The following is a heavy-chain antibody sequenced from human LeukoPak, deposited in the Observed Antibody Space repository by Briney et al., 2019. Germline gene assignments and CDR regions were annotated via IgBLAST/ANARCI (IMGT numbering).Heavy chain of an antibody. CDR2: MNPNSGNT. Sequence: GASVKVSCKAPGYTFTSYDINWVRQATGQGLEWMGWMNPNSGNTGYAQKFQGRVTITRNTSISTAYMELSSLRSEDTAVYYCARVVVGALDAFDIWGQGTMVTVSS. CDR3: ARVVVGALDAFDI. V-gene: IGHV1-8*03. D-gene: IGHD1-26*01. CDR1: GYTFTSYD. J-gene: IGHJ3*02.